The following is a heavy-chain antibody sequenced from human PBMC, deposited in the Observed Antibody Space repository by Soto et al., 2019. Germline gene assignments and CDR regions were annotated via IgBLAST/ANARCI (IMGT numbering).Heavy chain of an antibody. Sequence: VELQESGPGLVKPSETLSLTCTVSGGSFSGYHWAWIRQPPGKGLEWIGYIFDSGTTNFKSSLRGRVAISLDKFKNQFSLQLTSVTAADTAIYYCARAHGDFCFDPWGQGVLVIVSS. CDR2: IFDSGTT. CDR1: GGSFSGYH. V-gene: IGHV4-59*01. J-gene: IGHJ5*02. CDR3: ARAHGDFCFDP.